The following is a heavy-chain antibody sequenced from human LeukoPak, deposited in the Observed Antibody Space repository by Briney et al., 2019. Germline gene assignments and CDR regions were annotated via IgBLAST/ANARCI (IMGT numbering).Heavy chain of an antibody. V-gene: IGHV3-21*01. CDR1: GFTFSSYS. D-gene: IGHD2-15*01. CDR3: ARGRGRTDYFDY. J-gene: IGHJ4*02. Sequence: TGGSLRLSCAASGFTFSSYSMNWVRQAPGKGLEWVSSISSSSSYIYYAASVKGRFTISRDNAKNSLYLQMNSLRAEDTAVYYCARGRGRTDYFDYWGQGTLVTVSS. CDR2: ISSSSSYI.